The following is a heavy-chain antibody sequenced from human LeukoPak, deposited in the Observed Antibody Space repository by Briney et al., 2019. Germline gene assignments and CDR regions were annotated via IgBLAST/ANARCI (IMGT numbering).Heavy chain of an antibody. D-gene: IGHD3-16*02. V-gene: IGHV4-39*07. Sequence: SETLSLTCTVSGGSISSSSYYWGWIRQPPGKGLVWIGRIYYSGSTYYNPSLKSRVTISVDTSKNQFSLKLSSVTAADTAVYYCARDPYDYVWGSYRYFDYWGQGTLVTVSS. J-gene: IGHJ4*02. CDR2: IYYSGST. CDR1: GGSISSSSYY. CDR3: ARDPYDYVWGSYRYFDY.